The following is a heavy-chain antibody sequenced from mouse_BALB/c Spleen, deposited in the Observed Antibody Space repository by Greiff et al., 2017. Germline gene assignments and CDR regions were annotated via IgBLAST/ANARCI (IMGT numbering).Heavy chain of an antibody. V-gene: IGHV1-18*01. CDR2: INPNNGGT. J-gene: IGHJ2*01. D-gene: IGHD2-4*01. Sequence: VQLQQSGPELVKPGASVNIPCKASGYTFTDYNMDWVKQSHGKSLEWIGDINPNNGGTIYNQKFKGKATLTVDKSSSTAYMELRSLTSEDTAVYYCAREASYCDYDTASFDYWGQGTTLTVSS. CDR1: GYTFTDYN. CDR3: AREASYCDYDTASFDY.